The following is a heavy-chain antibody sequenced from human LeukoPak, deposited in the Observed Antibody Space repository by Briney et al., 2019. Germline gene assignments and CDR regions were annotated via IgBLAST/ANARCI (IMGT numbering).Heavy chain of an antibody. D-gene: IGHD3-3*01. Sequence: GGSLRLSCAASGFTSSSYWMSWVRQAPGKGLEWVANIKQDGSEKYYVDAVKGRFTISRDNAKNALNLQMNSLRAEDTAVYYCARVLDLWSGLDYWGQGSLVTVSS. V-gene: IGHV3-7*01. J-gene: IGHJ4*02. CDR3: ARVLDLWSGLDY. CDR1: GFTSSSYW. CDR2: IKQDGSEK.